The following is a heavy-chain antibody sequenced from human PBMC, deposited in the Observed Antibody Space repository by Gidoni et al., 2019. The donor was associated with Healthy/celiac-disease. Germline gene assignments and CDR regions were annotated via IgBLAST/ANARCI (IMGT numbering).Heavy chain of an antibody. Sequence: GGSISSYYWSWIRQPAGKGLEWIGRIYTSGSTNYNPSLKSRVTMSVDTSKNQFSLKLSSVTAADPAVYYCARATAMGHFDYWGQGTLVTVSS. CDR1: GGSISSYY. V-gene: IGHV4-4*07. D-gene: IGHD5-18*01. CDR3: ARATAMGHFDY. CDR2: IYTSGST. J-gene: IGHJ4*02.